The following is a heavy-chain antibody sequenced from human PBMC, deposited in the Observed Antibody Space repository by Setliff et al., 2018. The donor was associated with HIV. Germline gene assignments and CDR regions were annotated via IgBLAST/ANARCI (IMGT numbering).Heavy chain of an antibody. CDR3: ARARGSVGYSGSGTMYHMDV. D-gene: IGHD3-10*01. J-gene: IGHJ6*03. Sequence: PGGSLRLSCAVSGFSFSDYFMTWIRQAPGKGLEWVSYISGSGGVMAYADSVKGRFTISRDNAKTSMYLQMNSLRVEDTATYYCARARGSVGYSGSGTMYHMDVWGKGTTVTVSS. CDR1: GFSFSDYF. CDR2: ISGSGGVM. V-gene: IGHV3-11*01.